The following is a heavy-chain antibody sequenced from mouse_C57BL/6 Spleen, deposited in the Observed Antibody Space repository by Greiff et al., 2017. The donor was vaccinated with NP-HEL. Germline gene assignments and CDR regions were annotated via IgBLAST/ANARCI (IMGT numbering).Heavy chain of an antibody. CDR1: GYTFTSYW. Sequence: QVQLQQSGAELVKPGASVKLSCKASGYTFTSYWMHWVKQRPGQGLEWIGMIHPNSGSTNYNEKFKSKATLTVDKSSSTAYMQLSSLTSEDSAVYYCARLLGRERGYAMDYWGQGTSVTVSS. D-gene: IGHD4-1*01. J-gene: IGHJ4*01. CDR2: IHPNSGST. V-gene: IGHV1-64*01. CDR3: ARLLGRERGYAMDY.